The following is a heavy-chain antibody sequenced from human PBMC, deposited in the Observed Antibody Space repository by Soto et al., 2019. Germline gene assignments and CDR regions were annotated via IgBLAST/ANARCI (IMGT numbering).Heavy chain of an antibody. D-gene: IGHD1-26*01. V-gene: IGHV1-69*06. CDR2: IIPIFGTA. Sequence: QVQLVQSGAELKKPGSSVKVSCKTSGGTFSTYSIVWVRQAPGEGLEWMGGIIPIFGTANYAQKFQDRFTITADKSTNTAFMEMSSLKSEDTAMYYCASSSGNNYGVGTNYYFDYWGQGNLVTVSS. J-gene: IGHJ4*02. CDR3: ASSSGNNYGVGTNYYFDY. CDR1: GGTFSTYS.